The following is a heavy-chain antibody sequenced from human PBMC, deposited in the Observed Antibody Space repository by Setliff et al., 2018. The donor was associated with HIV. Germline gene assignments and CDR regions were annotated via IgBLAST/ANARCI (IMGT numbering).Heavy chain of an antibody. J-gene: IGHJ4*02. Sequence: SGPMLVNPTQTLTLTCTFSGFSLSSSGVGVGWIRQPPGKALEWLALIYWDDDKRYSPFLKRRLTITKDTSKNQVVLTMTNMDPVDTATYYCGHGGWPFDYWGQGTLVTVSS. V-gene: IGHV2-5*02. CDR2: IYWDDDK. CDR3: GHGGWPFDY. CDR1: GFSLSSSGVG. D-gene: IGHD6-19*01.